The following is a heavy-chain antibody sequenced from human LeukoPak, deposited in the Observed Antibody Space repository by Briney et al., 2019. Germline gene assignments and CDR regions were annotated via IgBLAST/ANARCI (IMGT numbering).Heavy chain of an antibody. J-gene: IGHJ4*02. Sequence: GGSLRLSCAASGFTFSSYGMHWVRQAPGKGLEWVAFIRYDGSNKYYADTVKGRFTISRDNAKNSLYLQMNSLRAEDTAVYYCARMRAAAGPNHFDYWGQGTLVTVSS. CDR3: ARMRAAAGPNHFDY. D-gene: IGHD6-13*01. CDR2: IRYDGSNK. CDR1: GFTFSSYG. V-gene: IGHV3-30*02.